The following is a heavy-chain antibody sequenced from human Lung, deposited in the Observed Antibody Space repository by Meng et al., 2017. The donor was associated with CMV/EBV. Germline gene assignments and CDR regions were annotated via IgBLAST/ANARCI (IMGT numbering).Heavy chain of an antibody. CDR1: GYTFTSHD. Sequence: ASXXVSXKASGYTFTSHDINWVRQAPGQGLEWMGWVNPNMGNTVYAQKFQGRVTISTNTATSTAYMELSNLRSDDTAVYYCARDWRLMNAQPNWFDPWGQGTLVTVSS. CDR2: VNPNMGNT. J-gene: IGHJ5*02. D-gene: IGHD3-3*01. V-gene: IGHV1-8*03. CDR3: ARDWRLMNAQPNWFDP.